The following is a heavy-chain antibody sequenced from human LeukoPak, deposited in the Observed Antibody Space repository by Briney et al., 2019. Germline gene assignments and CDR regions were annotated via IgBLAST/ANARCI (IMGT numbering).Heavy chain of an antibody. V-gene: IGHV3-21*01. D-gene: IGHD6-19*01. J-gene: IGHJ4*02. CDR3: AREQWLVFGD. CDR2: ISSSSSYI. CDR1: GFTFSSYS. Sequence: GGSPRLSCAASGFTFSSYSMNWVRQAPGKGLEWVSSISSSSSYIYYADSVKGRFTISRDNAKNSLYLQMNSLRAEDTAVYYCAREQWLVFGDWGQGTLVTVSS.